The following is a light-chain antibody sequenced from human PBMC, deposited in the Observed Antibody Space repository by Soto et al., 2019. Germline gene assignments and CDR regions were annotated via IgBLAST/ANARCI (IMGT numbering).Light chain of an antibody. Sequence: DLQMTQSPSSVSASVGDRVTITCRASQGISSWLAWYQHKPGTAPKLLIYAASSLQSGVPPRFSGSGSGTDFTLTISSLQPEDFATYYCQQANSFPYTFGQGTKVEIK. CDR3: QQANSFPYT. CDR1: QGISSW. CDR2: AAS. J-gene: IGKJ2*01. V-gene: IGKV1-12*01.